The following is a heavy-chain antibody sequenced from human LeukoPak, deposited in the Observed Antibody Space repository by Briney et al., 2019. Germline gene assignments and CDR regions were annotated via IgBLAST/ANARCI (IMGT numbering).Heavy chain of an antibody. J-gene: IGHJ4*02. D-gene: IGHD4-17*01. Sequence: GGSLRLSCAASGFTFSTYWMHWVRQTPGKGLVWVSRIKRDGSSTNYADSVEGRFTISRDNAKNTLYLQMDSLRADDTAVYYCARSLYGDFYWGQGTLVTVSS. V-gene: IGHV3-74*01. CDR3: ARSLYGDFY. CDR1: GFTFSTYW. CDR2: IKRDGSST.